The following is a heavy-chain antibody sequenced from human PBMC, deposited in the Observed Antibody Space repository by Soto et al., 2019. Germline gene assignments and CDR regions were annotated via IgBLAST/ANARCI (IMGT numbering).Heavy chain of an antibody. CDR3: ERRRHSFGP. Sequence: SETLSLTCTVSGISITSSYWTWFRQSPGKGLEWIGQISDRGDINYNPPLESRVAISTDTSKNQVALTLTAVNAADTAVYFCERRRHSFGPWGQGTLVTVSS. CDR2: ISDRGDI. J-gene: IGHJ5*02. V-gene: IGHV4-59*08. CDR1: GISITSSY.